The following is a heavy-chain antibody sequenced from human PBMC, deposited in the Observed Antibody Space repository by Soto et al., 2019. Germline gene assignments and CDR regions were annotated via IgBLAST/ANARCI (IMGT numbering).Heavy chain of an antibody. J-gene: IGHJ3*02. D-gene: IGHD4-17*01. CDR3: ARGLPDYGDSLRAFDI. CDR1: GGTFSSYA. V-gene: IGHV1-69*01. CDR2: IIPIFGTA. Sequence: QVQLVQSGAEVKKPGSSVKVSCKASGGTFSSYAISWVRQAPGQVLEWMGGIIPIFGTANYAQKFQGRVTITADESTSTAYMELSSLRTEDKAVYYCARGLPDYGDSLRAFDIWGQGKMVTVSS.